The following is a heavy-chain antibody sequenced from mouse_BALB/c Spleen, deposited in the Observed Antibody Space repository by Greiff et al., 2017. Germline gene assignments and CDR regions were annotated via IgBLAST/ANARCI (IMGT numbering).Heavy chain of an antibody. V-gene: IGHV5-6-5*01. Sequence: EVQLVESGGGLVKPGGSLKLSCAASGFTFSSYAMSWVRQTPEKRLEWVASISSGGSTYYPDSVKGRFTISRDNARNILYLQMSSLRSEDTAMYYCARGRGYDYDAMDYWGQGTSVTVSS. CDR2: ISSGGST. CDR3: ARGRGYDYDAMDY. J-gene: IGHJ4*01. CDR1: GFTFSSYA.